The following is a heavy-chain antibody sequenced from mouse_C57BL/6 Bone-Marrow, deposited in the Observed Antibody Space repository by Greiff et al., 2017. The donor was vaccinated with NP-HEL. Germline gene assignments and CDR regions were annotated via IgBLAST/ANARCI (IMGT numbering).Heavy chain of an antibody. J-gene: IGHJ3*01. D-gene: IGHD1-1*01. Sequence: QVQLQQPGAELVRPGTSVKLSCKASGYTFTSYWVHWVKQRPGQGLEWIGVIDPSDSYTNYNQKFKGKATLTVDTSSSTAYMQLSSLTSEDSAVYYCAREGSPAWFAYWGQGTLVTVSA. CDR2: IDPSDSYT. CDR3: AREGSPAWFAY. V-gene: IGHV1-59*01. CDR1: GYTFTSYW.